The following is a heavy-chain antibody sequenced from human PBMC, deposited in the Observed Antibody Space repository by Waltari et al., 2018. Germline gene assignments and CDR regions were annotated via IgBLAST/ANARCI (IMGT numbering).Heavy chain of an antibody. CDR3: ASGNYYDSSGYYGNLDY. CDR1: GFTFSSYP. J-gene: IGHJ4*02. D-gene: IGHD3-22*01. CDR2: ISYDGSNK. V-gene: IGHV3-30*01. Sequence: QVQLVESGGGVVQPGRSLRLSCVASGFTFSSYPIHWVRQAPGKGLGWVAVISYDGSNKYYADSVKGRFTISRDNSKNTLYLQVHSLRPEDTALYYCASGNYYDSSGYYGNLDYWGQGTLVTVSS.